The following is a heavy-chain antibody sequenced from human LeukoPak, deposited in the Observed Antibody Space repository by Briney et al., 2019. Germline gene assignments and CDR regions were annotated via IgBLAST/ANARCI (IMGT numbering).Heavy chain of an antibody. J-gene: IGHJ4*02. CDR2: ISAYNGNT. CDR3: ARLEGWLQFGQRERRFDY. CDR1: GYTFTSYG. D-gene: IGHD5-24*01. V-gene: IGHV1-18*01. Sequence: VASVKVSCKASGYTFTSYGISWVRQAPGQGLEWMGWISAYNGNTNYAQKLQGRVTMTTDTSTSTAYMELSRLRSDDTAVYYCARLEGWLQFGQRERRFDYWGQGTLVTVSS.